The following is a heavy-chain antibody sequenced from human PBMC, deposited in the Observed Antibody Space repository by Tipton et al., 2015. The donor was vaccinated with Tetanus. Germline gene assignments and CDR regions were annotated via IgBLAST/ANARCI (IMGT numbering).Heavy chain of an antibody. CDR1: GGSFSDFY. J-gene: IGHJ5*02. D-gene: IGHD3-10*01. CDR3: AGGLVRWYEP. CDR2: INHSGSA. V-gene: IGHV4-34*07. Sequence: TLSLTCAVSGGSFSDFYWSWIRQPPGKGLEWIGEINHSGSANKNPSLKSRVTMSVDTSKRQFSLRLTSVTAADTAVYSCAGGLVRWYEPWGRGTLVSVSS.